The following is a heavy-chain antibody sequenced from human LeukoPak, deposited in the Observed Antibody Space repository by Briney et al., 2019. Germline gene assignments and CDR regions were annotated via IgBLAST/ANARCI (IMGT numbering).Heavy chain of an antibody. V-gene: IGHV3-7*01. CDR2: IKEDGGEQ. Sequence: GGSLRLSCAVSGFTFSTYWMTWVRQTPGKGLEWVANIKEDGGEQNYVDSVEGRFTISRDNTKNSVFLQMNSLRVEDTAVYYCARDRAVAGLFDNWGQGTLVTVSS. CDR3: ARDRAVAGLFDN. J-gene: IGHJ4*02. CDR1: GFTFSTYW. D-gene: IGHD6-19*01.